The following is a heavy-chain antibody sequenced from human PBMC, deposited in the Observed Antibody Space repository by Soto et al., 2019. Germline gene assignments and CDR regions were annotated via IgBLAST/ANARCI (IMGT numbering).Heavy chain of an antibody. V-gene: IGHV6-1*01. CDR1: GDSVSSNSAA. Sequence: SQTLSLTCAISGDSVSSNSAAWNWIRQSPSRGLEWLGRTYYRSKWYNDYAVSVKSRITISRDNSKNTLYLQMNSLRADDTAVYYCAKDYNWNPDAFDIWGQGTMVTVSS. CDR3: AKDYNWNPDAFDI. J-gene: IGHJ3*02. D-gene: IGHD1-20*01. CDR2: TYYRSKWYN.